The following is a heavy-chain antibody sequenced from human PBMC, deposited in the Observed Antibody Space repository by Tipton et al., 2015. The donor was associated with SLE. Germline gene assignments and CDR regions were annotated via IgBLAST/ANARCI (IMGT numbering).Heavy chain of an antibody. CDR1: GSSISVGYY. J-gene: IGHJ3*01. CDR3: ARGTFSAFDL. V-gene: IGHV4-38-2*01. Sequence: TLSLTCAVSGSSISVGYYWAWIRQPPGKGLAWIGSVYHSGTTYENPSVKSRISMSVDTSKNEFSLKLTSVSAADTAVYYCARGTFSAFDLWGQGTLVTVSS. CDR2: VYHSGTT. D-gene: IGHD2/OR15-2a*01.